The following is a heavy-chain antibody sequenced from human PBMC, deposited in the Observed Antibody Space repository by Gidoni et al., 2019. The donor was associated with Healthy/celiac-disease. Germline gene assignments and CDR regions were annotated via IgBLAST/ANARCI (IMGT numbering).Heavy chain of an antibody. D-gene: IGHD3-10*01. V-gene: IGHV3-21*01. CDR2: ISSSSSYI. Sequence: EVQLVESGGGLVKPGGSLSLSCAASGFTFSRYRMNWVRQAPGKGLEWVSSISSSSSYIYYADSVKGRFTISRDNAKNSLYLHMNSLRAEDTAVYYCARGFYGSGSYYLYYFDYWGQGTLVTVSS. CDR3: ARGFYGSGSYYLYYFDY. J-gene: IGHJ4*02. CDR1: GFTFSRYR.